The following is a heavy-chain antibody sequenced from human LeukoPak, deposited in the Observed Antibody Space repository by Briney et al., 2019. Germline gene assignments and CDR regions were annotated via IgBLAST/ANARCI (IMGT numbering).Heavy chain of an antibody. Sequence: ASVKVSCTVSGYTLTELSMHWVRQAPGKGLEWMGGFDPEDGETIYAQKFQGRVTMTEDTSTDTAYMELSSLRSEDTAVYYCAADKDYYDSSGYSFDYWGQGTLVTVSS. CDR2: FDPEDGET. J-gene: IGHJ4*02. D-gene: IGHD3-22*01. CDR1: GYTLTELS. V-gene: IGHV1-24*01. CDR3: AADKDYYDSSGYSFDY.